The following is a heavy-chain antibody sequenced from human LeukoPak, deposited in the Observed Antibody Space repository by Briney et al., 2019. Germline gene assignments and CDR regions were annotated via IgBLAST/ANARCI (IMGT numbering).Heavy chain of an antibody. CDR2: INHSGST. CDR3: ARGPRGTIFGVVTKPRGFDP. V-gene: IGHV4-34*01. J-gene: IGHJ5*02. D-gene: IGHD3-3*01. CDR1: GGSFSGYY. Sequence: PSETLSLTCAVYGGSFSGYYWSWIRQPPGKGLEWIGEINHSGSTNYNPSLKSRVTISVDTSKNQFSLKLSSVTAADTAVYYCARGPRGTIFGVVTKPRGFDPWGQGTLVTVSS.